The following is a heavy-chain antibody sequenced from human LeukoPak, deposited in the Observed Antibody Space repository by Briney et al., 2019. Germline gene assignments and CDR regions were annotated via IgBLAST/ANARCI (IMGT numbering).Heavy chain of an antibody. Sequence: GGSLRLSCVGSGFTFSDYGMHWVRQAPGRGLEWVAVTSHDGSNRYYAETVKGRFTISRDNSKNTVNLEMNSLRAEDTAVYYCARDGSLFWSALDSWGQGTLVTVSS. CDR2: TSHDGSNR. D-gene: IGHD3-3*01. CDR1: GFTFSDYG. V-gene: IGHV3-30*04. CDR3: ARDGSLFWSALDS. J-gene: IGHJ4*02.